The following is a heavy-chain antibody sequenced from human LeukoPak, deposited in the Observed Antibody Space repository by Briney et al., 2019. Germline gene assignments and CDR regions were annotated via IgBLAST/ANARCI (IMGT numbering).Heavy chain of an antibody. D-gene: IGHD2-2*01. V-gene: IGHV4-34*01. CDR3: ARAGLYCSSTSCYSPRGGYYYYGMDV. CDR2: INHSGST. Sequence: SETLSLTCAVYGGSFSGYYWSWIRQPPGKGLEWIGEINHSGSTNYNPSLKSRVTISVDTSKNQFSLKLSSVTAADTAVYYCARAGLYCSSTSCYSPRGGYYYYGMDVWGQGTTVTVSS. CDR1: GGSFSGYY. J-gene: IGHJ6*02.